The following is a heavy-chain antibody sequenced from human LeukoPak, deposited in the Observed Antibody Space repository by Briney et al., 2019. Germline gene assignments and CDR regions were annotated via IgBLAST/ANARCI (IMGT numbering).Heavy chain of an antibody. V-gene: IGHV1-18*01. D-gene: IGHD5-12*01. CDR1: GYTFTSYG. CDR2: ISAYNGNT. Sequence: ASVKVSCKTSGYTFTSYGISWVRQAPGQGLEWMGWISAYNGNTNYAQKLQGRVTMTTDTSTSTAYMELRSLRSDDTAVYYCARIQYSGYDPGYWGQGTLVTVSS. CDR3: ARIQYSGYDPGY. J-gene: IGHJ4*02.